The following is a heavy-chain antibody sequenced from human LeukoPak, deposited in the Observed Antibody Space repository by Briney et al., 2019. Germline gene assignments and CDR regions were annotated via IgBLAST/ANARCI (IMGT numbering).Heavy chain of an antibody. CDR1: GGTFSSYA. V-gene: IGHV1-69*13. Sequence: VKVSCKASGGTFSSYAISWVRQAPGQGLEWMGGIIPIFGTANYAQKFQGRVTITADESTSTAYMELSSLRSEDTAVYYCARANPHCTNGVCYTNYYYYGMDVWGQGTTVTVSS. CDR3: ARANPHCTNGVCYTNYYYYGMDV. J-gene: IGHJ6*02. D-gene: IGHD2-8*01. CDR2: IIPIFGTA.